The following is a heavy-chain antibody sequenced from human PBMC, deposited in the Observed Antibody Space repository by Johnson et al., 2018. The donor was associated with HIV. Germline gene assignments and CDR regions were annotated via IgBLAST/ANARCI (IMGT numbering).Heavy chain of an antibody. J-gene: IGHJ3*02. CDR3: ARPRVSSGRHDAFDI. Sequence: EVQLVESGGGLVKPGGSLRLSCAASGFTVSSNYMSWVRQAPGKGLEWVSIIYSGGRTYHADSVKGRFTLSRDNSKNTLYLQMNSLRAEDTAVYCCARPRVSSGRHDAFDIWGQGTMVNVSS. V-gene: IGHV3-66*04. CDR1: GFTVSSNY. D-gene: IGHD3-22*01. CDR2: IYSGGRT.